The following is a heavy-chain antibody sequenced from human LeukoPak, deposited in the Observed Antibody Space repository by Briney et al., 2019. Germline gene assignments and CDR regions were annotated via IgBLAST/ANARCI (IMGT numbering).Heavy chain of an antibody. J-gene: IGHJ6*03. V-gene: IGHV3-23*01. Sequence: GGSLRLSCAASGFTFSSYAMSWVRQAPGKGLEWVSAISGSGGSTYYADSVKGRFTISRDNSKSTLYLQMNSLRAEDTAVYYCAKVANYDYVWGSYRYYYYMDVWGKGPRSPSP. CDR3: AKVANYDYVWGSYRYYYYMDV. CDR1: GFTFSSYA. CDR2: ISGSGGST. D-gene: IGHD3-16*02.